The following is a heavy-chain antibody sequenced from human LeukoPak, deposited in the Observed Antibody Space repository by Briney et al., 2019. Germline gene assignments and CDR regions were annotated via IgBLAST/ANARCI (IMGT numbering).Heavy chain of an antibody. CDR1: GDSVSSNSVT. J-gene: IGHJ3*02. D-gene: IGHD5-24*01. CDR3: ARGGQGDGYSADEAFDM. V-gene: IGHV6-1*01. Sequence: SQTLSLTCAISGDSVSSNSVTWNWIRQSPSRGLEWLGRTYYRSTWYSDYAVSVRGRITVNPDTSKNQFSLQLNSVTPEDTAVYYCARGGQGDGYSADEAFDMWGQGTMVTVSS. CDR2: TYYRSTWYS.